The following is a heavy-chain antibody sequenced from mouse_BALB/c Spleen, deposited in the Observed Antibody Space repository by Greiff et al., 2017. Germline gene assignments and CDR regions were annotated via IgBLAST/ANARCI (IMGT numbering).Heavy chain of an antibody. CDR1: GYAFTNYL. CDR3: ASWSTVDAMDY. J-gene: IGHJ4*01. V-gene: IGHV1-54*03. Sequence: QVQLQQSGAELVRPGTSVKVSCKASGYAFTNYLIEWVKQRPGQGLEWIGVINPGSGGTNYNEKFKGKATLTADKSSSTAYMQLSSLTSDDSAVYFCASWSTVDAMDYWGQGTSVTVSS. CDR2: INPGSGGT. D-gene: IGHD1-1*01.